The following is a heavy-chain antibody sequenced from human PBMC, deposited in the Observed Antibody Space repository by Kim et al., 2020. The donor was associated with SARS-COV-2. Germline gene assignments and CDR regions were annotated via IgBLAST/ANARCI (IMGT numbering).Heavy chain of an antibody. J-gene: IGHJ4*02. CDR2: ST. V-gene: IGHV4-39*07. Sequence: STSYNPSLTVRVTISVDTSKNQFSLKLSSVTAADTAVYYCARAAAGPFDYWGQGTLVTVSS. CDR3: ARAAAGPFDY. D-gene: IGHD6-13*01.